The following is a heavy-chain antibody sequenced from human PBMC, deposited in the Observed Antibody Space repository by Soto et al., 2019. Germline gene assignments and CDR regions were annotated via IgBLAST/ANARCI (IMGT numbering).Heavy chain of an antibody. CDR1: GFTFSSYA. D-gene: IGHD4-17*01. Sequence: GGSLRLSYAASGFTFSSYAMNWVRQAPGKGLEWVSVISGSGGSTYYADAVKGRFTISRDNSKNTLYLQMNSLRAEDTAVYYCAKRTVGWYFDLWGRGTLVTV. CDR2: ISGSGGST. CDR3: AKRTVGWYFDL. V-gene: IGHV3-23*01. J-gene: IGHJ2*01.